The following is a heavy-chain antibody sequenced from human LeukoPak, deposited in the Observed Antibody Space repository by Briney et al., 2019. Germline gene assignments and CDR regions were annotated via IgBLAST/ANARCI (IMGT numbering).Heavy chain of an antibody. Sequence: SETLSLTCTVSGASITSYYWSRIRQSPGKGLEWIGCTYNSDTTNYNPSLKSRLTISVDTSKKQFSLKLSSVTAADTAVYYCAKGGTVAFDYWGQGTLVTVSS. CDR2: TYNSDTT. V-gene: IGHV4-59*01. J-gene: IGHJ4*02. CDR1: GASITSYY. D-gene: IGHD4-23*01. CDR3: AKGGTVAFDY.